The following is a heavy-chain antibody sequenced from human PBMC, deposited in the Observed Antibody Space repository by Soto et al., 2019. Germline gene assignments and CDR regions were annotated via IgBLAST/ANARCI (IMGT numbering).Heavy chain of an antibody. J-gene: IGHJ4*02. V-gene: IGHV3-33*01. CDR1: GFTFSSSG. CDR3: ARGPRTTFGNSLDY. D-gene: IGHD1-1*01. Sequence: PGGSLRLSCAASGFTFSSSGMHWVRQAPGKGLEWVAVIWYDGSNKYYADSVKGRFTISRDNSKNTLYLQMNSLRAEDTAVYYCARGPRTTFGNSLDYWGQGTLVTVSS. CDR2: IWYDGSNK.